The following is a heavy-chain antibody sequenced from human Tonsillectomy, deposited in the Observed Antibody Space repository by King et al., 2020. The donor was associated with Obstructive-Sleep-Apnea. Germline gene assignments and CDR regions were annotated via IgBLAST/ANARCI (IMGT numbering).Heavy chain of an antibody. V-gene: IGHV1-46*01. D-gene: IGHD6-13*01. J-gene: IGHJ6*02. CDR2: INPSGGGT. CDR3: ARGDLGSSWEYYFYYGMDV. CDR1: GYTFTNYY. Sequence: QLVQSGAEVKKPGASVKVSCMASGYTFTNYYIHWVRQAPGQGLEWMGIINPSGGGTNYAQKFQGRVTMTRDTSTGSVYMELSSLRSEDTAVYYGARGDLGSSWEYYFYYGMDVWGPGTTVTVSS.